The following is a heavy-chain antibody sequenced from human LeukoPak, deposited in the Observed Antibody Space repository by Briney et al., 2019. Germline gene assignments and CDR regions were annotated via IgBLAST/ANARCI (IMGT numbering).Heavy chain of an antibody. CDR1: GGSVSSGSYY. V-gene: IGHV4-61*01. Sequence: SETLSLTCTVSGGSVSSGSYYWSWIRQPPGKGLEWIGYIYYSGSTNYNPSLKSRVTISVDTSKNQFSLKLSSVTAADTAVYYCASVYSSGWYGGGNWFDPWGQGTLVTVSS. CDR2: IYYSGST. J-gene: IGHJ5*02. CDR3: ASVYSSGWYGGGNWFDP. D-gene: IGHD6-19*01.